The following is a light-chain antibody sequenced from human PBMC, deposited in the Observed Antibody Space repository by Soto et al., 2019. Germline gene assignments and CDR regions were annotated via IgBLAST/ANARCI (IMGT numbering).Light chain of an antibody. Sequence: FMLTQPPSVSESPGKTVTISCTRSSGSIASNYVQCYQQRPGSAPTTVIYEDNQRPSGVPARFSGSIDSSSNSASLTISGLKTEPEDDSYCQSYHSSNRVGVFGGGTQLTVL. J-gene: IGLJ2*01. V-gene: IGLV6-57*04. CDR3: QSYHSSNRVGV. CDR1: SGSIASNY. CDR2: EDN.